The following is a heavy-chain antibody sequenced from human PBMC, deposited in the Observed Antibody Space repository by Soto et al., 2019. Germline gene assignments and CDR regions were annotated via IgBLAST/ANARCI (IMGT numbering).Heavy chain of an antibody. CDR3: ARSGGSGWYGEGYYYYYGMDV. D-gene: IGHD6-19*01. V-gene: IGHV4-34*01. CDR1: GGSFSGYY. J-gene: IGHJ6*02. Sequence: PSETLCLTCAVYGGSFSGYYWSWIRQPPGKGLEWIGEINHSGSTNYNPSLKSRVTISVDTSKNQFSLKLSSVTAADTAVYYCARSGGSGWYGEGYYYYYGMDVWGQGTTFT. CDR2: INHSGST.